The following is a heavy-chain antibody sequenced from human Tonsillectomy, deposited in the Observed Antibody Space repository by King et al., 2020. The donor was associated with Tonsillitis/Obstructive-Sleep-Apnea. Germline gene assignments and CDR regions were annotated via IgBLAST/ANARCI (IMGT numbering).Heavy chain of an antibody. J-gene: IGHJ6*03. V-gene: IGHV4-59*01. CDR3: ARLYPDFWSGYQYYMDV. D-gene: IGHD3-3*01. CDR2: IYYSGST. Sequence: QLQESGPGLVKPSETLSLTCTVSGGSISSYYWSWIRQPPGKGLEWIGYIYYSGSTNYNPSLKSRVTISVDTSKNQFSLKLSSVTAADTAVYYCARLYPDFWSGYQYYMDVWGKGTTVTVSS. CDR1: GGSISSYY.